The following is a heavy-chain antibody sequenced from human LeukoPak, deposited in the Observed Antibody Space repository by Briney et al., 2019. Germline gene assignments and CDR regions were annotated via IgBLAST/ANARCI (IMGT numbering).Heavy chain of an antibody. J-gene: IGHJ5*02. CDR2: VYPGDSDT. CDR3: ASVVRGRDWFDP. D-gene: IGHD3-10*01. CDR1: GYSFGTYW. V-gene: IGHV5-51*01. Sequence: GESLKISCKGSGYSFGTYWIDWVRQTPGKGLEWMGNVYPGDSDTRYSPSFQGQVTISADKSSSTAYLQWSSLKASDTAMYYCASVVRGRDWFDPWGQGTLVTVSS.